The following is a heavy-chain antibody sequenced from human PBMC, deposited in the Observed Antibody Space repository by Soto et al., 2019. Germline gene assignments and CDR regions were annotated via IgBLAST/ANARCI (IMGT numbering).Heavy chain of an antibody. CDR3: ASSQGDY. CDR2: ISWDGDTT. CDR1: GFTFDDHN. V-gene: IGHV3-43*01. J-gene: IGHJ4*02. Sequence: EVHLVESGGDVVQPGGSLRLSCAASGFTFDDHNMHWVRQAPGKGLQWVSLISWDGDTTYYADSVKGRFTISRDNSKNSLYLHMNALTTEDTALYYCASSQGDYWGQGTLVTVSS.